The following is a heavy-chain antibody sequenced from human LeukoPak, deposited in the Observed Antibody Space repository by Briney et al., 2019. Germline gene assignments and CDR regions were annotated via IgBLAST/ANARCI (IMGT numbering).Heavy chain of an antibody. Sequence: PSETLSLTCAVYGGSFSGYYWSWIRQPPGKGLEWIGEINHSGSTNYNPSLKSRVTISVDTSKNQFSLKLSSVTAADTAVYYCARGPPYYDSSGYDYWGQGTLVTVSS. CDR1: GGSFSGYY. CDR2: INHSGST. V-gene: IGHV4-34*01. J-gene: IGHJ4*02. CDR3: ARGPPYYDSSGYDY. D-gene: IGHD3-22*01.